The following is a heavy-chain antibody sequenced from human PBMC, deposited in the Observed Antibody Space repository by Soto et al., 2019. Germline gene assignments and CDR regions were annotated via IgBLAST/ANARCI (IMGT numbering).Heavy chain of an antibody. V-gene: IGHV3-30-3*01. J-gene: IGHJ6*02. CDR1: GFTFSSYA. Sequence: QVQLVESGGGVVQPGRSLRLSCAASGFTFSSYAMHWVRQAPGKRLEWVAVISYDGSNKYYADSVKGRFTISRDNSKNTLYLHMNRLRAEDTAVYYCARDGYCSSTSCYGMDGWGQGTTVTVSS. CDR3: ARDGYCSSTSCYGMDG. D-gene: IGHD2-2*03. CDR2: ISYDGSNK.